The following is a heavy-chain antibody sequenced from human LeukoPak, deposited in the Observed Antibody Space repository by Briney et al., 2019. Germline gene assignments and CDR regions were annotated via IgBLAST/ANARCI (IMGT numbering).Heavy chain of an antibody. CDR2: IYYTGST. J-gene: IGHJ4*02. D-gene: IGHD3-10*01. CDR1: GDSFSNGNYY. CDR3: ARSQNYYGSGDY. Sequence: SETLSLTCIVSGDSFSNGNYYWSWLRQLPGKALEWIGYIYYTGSTYYNPSLEGRVTISVDTSRNHFSVKLNSVTAADTAVYYCARSQNYYGSGDYWSQGTLVTVSS. V-gene: IGHV4-61*03.